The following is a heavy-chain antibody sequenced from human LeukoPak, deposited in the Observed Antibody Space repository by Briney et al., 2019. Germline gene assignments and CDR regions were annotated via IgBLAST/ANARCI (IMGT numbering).Heavy chain of an antibody. CDR1: GYTFSNFG. CDR3: ARDGTSTDDY. J-gene: IGHJ4*02. CDR2: ISGNNDNP. D-gene: IGHD2-2*01. V-gene: IGHV1-18*01. Sequence: ASVKVSCKASGYTFSNFGISWVRQAPGQGLEWMGWISGNNDNPNYGQKFQGRLTVTTDSSTSTAYMELRNLRPDDTAVYYCARDGTSTDDYWGQGTLVTVSS.